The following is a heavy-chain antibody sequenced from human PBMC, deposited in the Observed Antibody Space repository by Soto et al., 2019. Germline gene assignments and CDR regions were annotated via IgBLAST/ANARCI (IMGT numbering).Heavy chain of an antibody. Sequence: PGESLKISCKSSGYSFTGYWIGWVRQMPGKGLEWMGIISPGDADTRYSPSFQGQVTISADKSISTAYLQWSSLKASDTAMYYCARHRVTMIRGGYYYYGMDVWGPGTTVTVSS. CDR2: ISPGDADT. CDR1: GYSFTGYW. V-gene: IGHV5-51*01. J-gene: IGHJ6*02. D-gene: IGHD3-10*01. CDR3: ARHRVTMIRGGYYYYGMDV.